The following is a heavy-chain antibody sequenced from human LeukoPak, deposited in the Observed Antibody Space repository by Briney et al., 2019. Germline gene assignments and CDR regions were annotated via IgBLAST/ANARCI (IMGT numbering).Heavy chain of an antibody. J-gene: IGHJ4*02. CDR3: AKDMNSYGSGSSYNPWGPFDS. Sequence: GGSLRLSCAASGFTFSSYSMNWVRQAPGKGLEWVSGIAWNSGKTGFADSVTGRFTISRDNAENSLSLQMNSLTPENTAFYFCAKDMNSYGSGSSYNPWGPFDSWGQGTLVTVSS. V-gene: IGHV3-9*01. D-gene: IGHD3-10*01. CDR1: GFTFSSYS. CDR2: IAWNSGKT.